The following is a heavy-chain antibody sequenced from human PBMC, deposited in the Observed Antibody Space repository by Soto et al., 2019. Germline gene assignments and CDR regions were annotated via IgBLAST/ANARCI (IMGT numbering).Heavy chain of an antibody. CDR3: ARMGDVPYYYYGMDV. CDR1: GYTFTSYG. J-gene: IGHJ6*02. CDR2: INGYNGKT. Sequence: QVQLVQSGAEVKKPGASVKVSCKASGYTFTSYGISWVRQAPGHGLEWMGWINGYNGKTNHSQQIQGRVTMSTDTSTSTAYMELRSLRSDDSAVYYCARMGDVPYYYYGMDVWGQGTTVTVSS. D-gene: IGHD3-16*01. V-gene: IGHV1-18*01.